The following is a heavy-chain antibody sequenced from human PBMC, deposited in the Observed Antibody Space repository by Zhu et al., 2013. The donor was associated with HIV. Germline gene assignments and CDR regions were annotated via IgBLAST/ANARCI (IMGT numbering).Heavy chain of an antibody. CDR2: ISVYNGNT. Sequence: QVQVVQSGADVRKPGSSVKVSCKASGVTLTNYVISWVRQAPGQGLEWMGWISVYNGNTNYAQKLQGRVTVTTDTSTSTAYMELRSLRSDDTAFYYCARVPGGGSSSAFDIWGQGTMVTVSS. CDR1: GVTLTNYV. J-gene: IGHJ3*02. CDR3: ARVPGGGSSSAFDI. V-gene: IGHV1-18*01. D-gene: IGHD2-15*01.